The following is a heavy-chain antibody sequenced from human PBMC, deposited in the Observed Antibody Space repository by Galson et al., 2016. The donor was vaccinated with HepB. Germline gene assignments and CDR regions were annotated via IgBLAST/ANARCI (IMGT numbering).Heavy chain of an antibody. CDR1: GFALSSYN. Sequence: SLRLSCAASGFALSSYNMNWVRQAPGKGLEWISYISGGSYTINYAGSVKGRFTISRDNARNSLYLQMNSLRDDDTAVYHCTRGLHVGVSGWYFDLWGRGALVTVSS. CDR2: ISGGSYTI. V-gene: IGHV3-48*02. CDR3: TRGLHVGVSGWYFDL. D-gene: IGHD3-10*01. J-gene: IGHJ2*01.